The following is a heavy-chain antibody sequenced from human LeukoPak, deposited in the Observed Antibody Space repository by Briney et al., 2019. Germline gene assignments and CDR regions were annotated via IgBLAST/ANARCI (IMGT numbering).Heavy chain of an antibody. J-gene: IGHJ4*02. CDR2: ISGSGGST. CDR1: GFTFSSYA. D-gene: IGHD5-24*01. V-gene: IGHV3-23*01. CDR3: AKDLDGYHASYFGA. Sequence: GGSLRLSCAASGFTFSSYAMSWVRQAPGKGLEWVSAISGSGGSTYYADSVKGRFTISRDNSKNMVYLQMNSLRAEDTAVYYCAKDLDGYHASYFGAGGQGTLVTVSS.